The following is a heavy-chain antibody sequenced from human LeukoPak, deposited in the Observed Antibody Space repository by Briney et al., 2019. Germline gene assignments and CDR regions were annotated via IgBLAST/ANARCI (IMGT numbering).Heavy chain of an antibody. Sequence: GGSLRLSCAVSGFTFSNYAMNWVRQAPGKGLEWVSAISGSGGRTYYADSVKGRFTISRDNSKNTVYLQMNSLRAEDTAVYYCATLLVDTAMAPLDYWGQGTLVTVSS. D-gene: IGHD5-18*01. V-gene: IGHV3-23*01. CDR3: ATLLVDTAMAPLDY. J-gene: IGHJ4*02. CDR1: GFTFSNYA. CDR2: ISGSGGRT.